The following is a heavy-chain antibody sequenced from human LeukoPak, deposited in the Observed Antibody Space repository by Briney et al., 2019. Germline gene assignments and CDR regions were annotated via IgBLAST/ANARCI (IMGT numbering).Heavy chain of an antibody. CDR2: ITGTSTTI. CDR1: GFTFGVYS. Sequence: GGSLRLSCAASGFTFGVYSMNWVRQAPGKGLERISYITGTSTTIYYADSVRGRFTISRDNAKNSLYLQLNNLRADDTAVYYCARSTDWYADYWGQGTLVTVSS. CDR3: ARSTDWYADY. V-gene: IGHV3-48*01. D-gene: IGHD3-9*01. J-gene: IGHJ4*02.